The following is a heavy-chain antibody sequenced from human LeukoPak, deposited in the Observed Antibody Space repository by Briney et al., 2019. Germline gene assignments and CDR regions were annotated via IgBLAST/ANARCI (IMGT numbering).Heavy chain of an antibody. CDR1: GFTVSSNY. CDR2: IYSGGST. V-gene: IGHV3-66*01. Sequence: PGGSLRLSCAASGFTVSSNYMSWVRQAPGKGLEWVSVIYSGGSTYYADSVKGRFTISRDNSKNTLYLQMNSLRAEDTAVYYCASANDNYYYYYMHVWGKGTTVTISS. D-gene: IGHD3-9*01. CDR3: ASANDNYYYYYMHV. J-gene: IGHJ6*03.